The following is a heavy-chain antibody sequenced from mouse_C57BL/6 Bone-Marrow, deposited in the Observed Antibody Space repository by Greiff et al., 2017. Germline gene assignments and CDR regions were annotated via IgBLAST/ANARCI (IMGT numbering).Heavy chain of an antibody. CDR2: IDPSDSYT. CDR1: GYTFTSYW. J-gene: IGHJ2*01. Sequence: QVQLQQPGAELVKPGASVKLSCKASGYTFTSYWMQWVKQRPGQGLEWIGEIDPSDSYTNYNQKLKGKATLTVDTSSSTAYMQLSSLTSEDYAVYYCARRDGYYGYWGQGPTLTVSS. D-gene: IGHD2-3*01. CDR3: ARRDGYYGY. V-gene: IGHV1-50*01.